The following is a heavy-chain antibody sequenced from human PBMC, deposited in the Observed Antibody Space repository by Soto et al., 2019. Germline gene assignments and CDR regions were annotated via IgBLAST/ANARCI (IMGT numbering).Heavy chain of an antibody. CDR2: IFHGGGT. V-gene: IGHV4-59*08. CDR3: ARVGPWVPYYYDSSPYTFENWFDP. D-gene: IGHD3-22*01. CDR1: GGSISTYY. Sequence: SETLSLTCIVSGGSISTYYWSWFRQPPGKGLVWIGCIFHGGGTNYNPSLNSRVTLSIDMTNNHVSLILNSVTAADTAVYYCARVGPWVPYYYDSSPYTFENWFDPWGQGTLVTVSS. J-gene: IGHJ5*02.